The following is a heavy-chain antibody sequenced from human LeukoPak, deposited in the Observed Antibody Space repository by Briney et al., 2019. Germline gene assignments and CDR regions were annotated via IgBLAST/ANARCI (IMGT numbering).Heavy chain of an antibody. J-gene: IGHJ6*02. CDR2: ISYDGSNK. CDR3: ARLIAAAGYYYYYGMDV. Sequence: GRSLRLSCAASGFTFSSYAMHWVRQAPGKGLEWVAVISYDGSNKYYADSVKGRFTISRDNSKNTLYLQMNSLRAEDTAVYYCARLIAAAGYYYYYGMDVWGQGTTVTVSS. D-gene: IGHD6-13*01. V-gene: IGHV3-30-3*01. CDR1: GFTFSSYA.